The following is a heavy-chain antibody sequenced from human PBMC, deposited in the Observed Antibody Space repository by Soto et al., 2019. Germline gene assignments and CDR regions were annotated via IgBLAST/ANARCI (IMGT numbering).Heavy chain of an antibody. Sequence: PGGSLRLSCAASGFTLGSNWMSWVRQAPGKGLEWVANIKRDGSEKYYVDSVKGRFTISRDNAKNTLYLQMNSLRADGTAVYYCASLEWESTGYADYWGQGTLVTVSS. V-gene: IGHV3-7*03. J-gene: IGHJ4*02. CDR2: IKRDGSEK. CDR3: ASLEWESTGYADY. CDR1: GFTLGSNW. D-gene: IGHD3-3*01.